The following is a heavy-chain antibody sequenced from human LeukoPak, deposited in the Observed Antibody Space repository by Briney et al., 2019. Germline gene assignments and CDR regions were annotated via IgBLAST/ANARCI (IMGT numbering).Heavy chain of an antibody. D-gene: IGHD4-11*01. Sequence: SVKVSCKASGGTFSSYTISWVRQAPGQGLEWMGRIIPILGIADYAQKFQGRVTITADKSTSTAYMELSSLRSEDTAVYYCAGLVGIQYPDYWGQGTLVTVSS. J-gene: IGHJ4*02. CDR3: AGLVGIQYPDY. CDR1: GGTFSSYT. CDR2: IIPILGIA. V-gene: IGHV1-69*02.